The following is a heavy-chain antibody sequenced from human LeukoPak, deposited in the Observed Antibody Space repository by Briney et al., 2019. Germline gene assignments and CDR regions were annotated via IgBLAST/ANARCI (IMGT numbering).Heavy chain of an antibody. J-gene: IGHJ6*03. CDR2: INWNGGST. V-gene: IGHV3-20*04. CDR3: AKDRYCSSTSCYSYYYMDV. CDR1: GFTFDDYG. D-gene: IGHD2-2*01. Sequence: GGSLRLSCAASGFTFDDYGMNWVRQAPGKGLEWVSGINWNGGSTGYANSVKGRFTISRDNAKNSLYLQMNSLRAEDTALYYCAKDRYCSSTSCYSYYYMDVWGKGTTVTVSS.